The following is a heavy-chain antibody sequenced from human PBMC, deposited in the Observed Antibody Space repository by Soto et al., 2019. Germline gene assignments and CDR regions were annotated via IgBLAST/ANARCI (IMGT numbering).Heavy chain of an antibody. CDR3: AKGSYYDFWSGYYTGYYYYGMDV. CDR1: GFTFSSYA. D-gene: IGHD3-3*01. Sequence: VGSLRLSCAASGFTFSSYAMSWVRQAPGKGLEWVSAISGSGGSTYYADSVKGRFTISRDNSKNTLYLQMNSLRAEDTAVYYCAKGSYYDFWSGYYTGYYYYGMDVWGQGTTVTVSS. V-gene: IGHV3-23*01. J-gene: IGHJ6*02. CDR2: ISGSGGST.